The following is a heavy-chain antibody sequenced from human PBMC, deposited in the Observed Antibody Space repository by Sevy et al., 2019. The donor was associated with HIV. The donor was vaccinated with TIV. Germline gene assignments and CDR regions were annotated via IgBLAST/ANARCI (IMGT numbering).Heavy chain of an antibody. D-gene: IGHD4-17*01. J-gene: IGHJ4*02. CDR1: GFSFSGYA. V-gene: IGHV3-30*04. CDR2: VSYDGNTK. CDR3: ARDLPPSATTVAHFDY. Sequence: GGSLRLSCAVSGFSFSGYAMHWVRQAPGKGLEWVGVVSYDGNTKYYADSMKGRFTISRDNARNSLYLQMNSLRAEDTAVYYCARDLPPSATTVAHFDYWGQGTLVTVSS.